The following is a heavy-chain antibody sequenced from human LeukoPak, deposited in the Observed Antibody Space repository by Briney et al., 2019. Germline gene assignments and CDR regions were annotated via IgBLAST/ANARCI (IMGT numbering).Heavy chain of an antibody. J-gene: IGHJ4*02. CDR2: IYTSGST. Sequence: PSETLSLTCAVSGYSISSGYYWGWIRQPAGKGLEWIGRIYTSGSTNYNPSLKSRVTISVDTSKNQFSLKLSSVTAADTAVYYCARSTAGTFDFDYWGQGTLVTVSS. CDR3: ARSTAGTFDFDY. CDR1: GYSISSGYY. D-gene: IGHD6-19*01. V-gene: IGHV4-38-2*01.